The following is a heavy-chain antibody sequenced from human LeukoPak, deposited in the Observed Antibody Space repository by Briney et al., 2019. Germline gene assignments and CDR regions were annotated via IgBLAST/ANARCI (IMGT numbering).Heavy chain of an antibody. Sequence: SETLSLTCTVSGGSISSSSYYWGWIRQPPGKGLEWIGSIYYSGSTYYNPSLKSRVTISVDTSKNQFSLKLSSVTAADTAVYYCARDRAVVVPATAGFDPWGQGTLVTVSS. J-gene: IGHJ5*02. CDR2: IYYSGST. V-gene: IGHV4-39*07. CDR3: ARDRAVVVPATAGFDP. D-gene: IGHD2-2*01. CDR1: GGSISSSSYY.